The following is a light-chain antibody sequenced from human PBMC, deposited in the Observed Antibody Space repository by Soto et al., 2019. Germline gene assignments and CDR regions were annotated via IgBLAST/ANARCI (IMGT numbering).Light chain of an antibody. V-gene: IGKV1-39*01. CDR1: QSISSY. CDR2: AAS. J-gene: IGKJ4*01. Sequence: DIQMTQSPSSLSASVGDRVTITCRASQSISSYLNWYQQKPGKAPKLLIYAASSLHSGVPSRFSGSGSGTDYTITISSLQPEYFATYYRRQSDSTPALTFGGGTKVEIK. CDR3: RQSDSTPALT.